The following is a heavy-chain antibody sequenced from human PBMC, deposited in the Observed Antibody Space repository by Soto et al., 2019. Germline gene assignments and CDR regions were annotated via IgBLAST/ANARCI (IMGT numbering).Heavy chain of an antibody. D-gene: IGHD6-13*01. CDR3: AKDRDGAAAGPTKFYGMDV. V-gene: IGHV3-23*01. Sequence: GGSLRLSCAASGFTFSSYAMRWVRQAPGRGLEWVSAISGSGGTIYYADSVKGRFTISRDNSKNTLYLQMNSLRAEDTAVYYCAKDRDGAAAGPTKFYGMDVWGQGTTVTVSS. CDR1: GFTFSSYA. CDR2: ISGSGGTI. J-gene: IGHJ6*02.